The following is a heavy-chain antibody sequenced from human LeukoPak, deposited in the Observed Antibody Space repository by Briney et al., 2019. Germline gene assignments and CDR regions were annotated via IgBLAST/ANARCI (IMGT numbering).Heavy chain of an antibody. CDR3: ARFTMVRGANVRWFGP. Sequence: PSETLSLTCAVYGGSFSGYYWSWIRQPPGKGLEWIGEINHSGSTNYNPSLKSRVTISVDTSKNQFSLKLSSVTAADTAVYYCARFTMVRGANVRWFGPWGQGTLVTVSS. CDR1: GGSFSGYY. CDR2: INHSGST. D-gene: IGHD3-10*01. J-gene: IGHJ5*02. V-gene: IGHV4-34*01.